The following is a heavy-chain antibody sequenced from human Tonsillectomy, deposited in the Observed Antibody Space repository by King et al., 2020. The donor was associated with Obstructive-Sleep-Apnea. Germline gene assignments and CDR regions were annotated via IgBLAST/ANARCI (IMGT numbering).Heavy chain of an antibody. V-gene: IGHV3-7*03. CDR3: AREGPIQGFDY. J-gene: IGHJ4*02. CDR1: GFTFSSYW. Sequence: QLVQSGGGLVQPGGSLRLSCAASGFTFSSYWMSWVRQAPGKGLEWVGNIKQDGSEKYYVESVKGRFTISRDNAKNSLYLQMNSLRAEDTAVYYCAREGPIQGFDYWGQGTLVTVSS. CDR2: IKQDGSEK.